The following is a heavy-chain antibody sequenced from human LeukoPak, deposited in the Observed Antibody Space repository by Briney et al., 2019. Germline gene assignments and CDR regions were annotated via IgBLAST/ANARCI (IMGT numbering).Heavy chain of an antibody. Sequence: GGSLRLSCAVSGFSVSSYGMSWVRQAPGKGLEWISAISVNGDTTYYADSVKGRFIISRDNSENTLYLQMNSLRTEDTAVYYCADGYSSGWFPSWGQGSLVSVSS. CDR3: ADGYSSGWFPS. CDR1: GFSVSSYG. CDR2: ISVNGDTT. D-gene: IGHD6-19*01. V-gene: IGHV3-23*01. J-gene: IGHJ5*02.